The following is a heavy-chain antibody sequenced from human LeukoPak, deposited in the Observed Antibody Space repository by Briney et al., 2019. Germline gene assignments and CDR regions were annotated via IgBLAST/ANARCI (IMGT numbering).Heavy chain of an antibody. Sequence: GASVKVSCKASGYTFTSYAMHWVRQAPGQRLEWMGWINAGNGNTKYSQKFQGRVTITRDTSASTAYMELSSLRSEDTAVYYCARGPPYGYDSSGYYRDYYYYGMDVWGQGTTVTVSS. CDR1: GYTFTSYA. CDR3: ARGPPYGYDSSGYYRDYYYYGMDV. D-gene: IGHD3-22*01. J-gene: IGHJ6*02. V-gene: IGHV1-3*01. CDR2: INAGNGNT.